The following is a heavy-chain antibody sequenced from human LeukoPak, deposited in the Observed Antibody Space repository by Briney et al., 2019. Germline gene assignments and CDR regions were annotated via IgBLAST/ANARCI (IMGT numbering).Heavy chain of an antibody. CDR3: AKRLIGSGWYESSDY. V-gene: IGHV3-23*01. CDR2: ISDIGGST. D-gene: IGHD6-19*01. Sequence: GGSLRLSCAASGFTFSNYAMSWVRQAPGKGLEWLSVISDIGGSTYYADSVKGRFTISRDNSKNTAYLQLNSLRGDDTAVYYCAKRLIGSGWYESSDYWGQGTLVTVSS. CDR1: GFTFSNYA. J-gene: IGHJ4*02.